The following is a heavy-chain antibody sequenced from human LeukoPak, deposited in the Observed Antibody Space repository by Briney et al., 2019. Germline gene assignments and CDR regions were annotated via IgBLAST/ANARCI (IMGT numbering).Heavy chain of an antibody. Sequence: PGGSLRLSCGASGFTFTTHWIHWVRQAPGKGLEWVAVISYDGSNKYYADSVKGRFTISRDNSKNTLYLQMNSLRAEDTAVYYCARDFRYSSSPHDAFDIWGQGTMVTVSS. V-gene: IGHV3-30-3*01. CDR1: GFTFTTHW. CDR3: ARDFRYSSSPHDAFDI. D-gene: IGHD6-13*01. CDR2: ISYDGSNK. J-gene: IGHJ3*02.